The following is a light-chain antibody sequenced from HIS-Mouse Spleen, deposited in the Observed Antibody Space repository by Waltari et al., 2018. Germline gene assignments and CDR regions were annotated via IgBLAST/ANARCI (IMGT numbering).Light chain of an antibody. V-gene: IGLV3-10*01. Sequence: SYELTQPPSVSVSPGQTARITCSGDALPKKYAYWYQQKSGQAPVMVIYEDKNRPSGIPERFSGSSSGTMATLTISRAQVEDEADYYCYSTDSSGNHRVFGGGTKLTVL. J-gene: IGLJ2*01. CDR2: EDK. CDR1: ALPKKY. CDR3: YSTDSSGNHRV.